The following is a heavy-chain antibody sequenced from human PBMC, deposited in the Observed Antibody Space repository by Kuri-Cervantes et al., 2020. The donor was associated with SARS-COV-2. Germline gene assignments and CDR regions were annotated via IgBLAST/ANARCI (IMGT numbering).Heavy chain of an antibody. V-gene: IGHV4-59*12. Sequence: GSLRLSCTVSGGSISSYYWSWIRQPPGQGLEWLGYIYYSGSTKYNPSLESRVTISLDTSRNQFSLKLSSVTAADSAVYYCARLPALPWYFDYWGQGTLVTVSS. CDR2: IYYSGST. J-gene: IGHJ4*02. CDR1: GGSISSYY. CDR3: ARLPALPWYFDY.